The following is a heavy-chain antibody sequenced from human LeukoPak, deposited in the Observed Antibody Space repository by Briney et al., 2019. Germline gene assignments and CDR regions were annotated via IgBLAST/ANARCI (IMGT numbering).Heavy chain of an antibody. V-gene: IGHV3-23*01. J-gene: IGHJ6*03. D-gene: IGHD1-1*01. Sequence: GGSLRLSCAASGFTFSSYGMSWVRQAPGKGLEWVSAISGSGGSTYYADSVKGRFTISRDNAKNSLYLQMNSLRAEDTAVYYCAREERRGYMDVWGKGTTVTISS. CDR1: GFTFSSYG. CDR3: AREERRGYMDV. CDR2: ISGSGGST.